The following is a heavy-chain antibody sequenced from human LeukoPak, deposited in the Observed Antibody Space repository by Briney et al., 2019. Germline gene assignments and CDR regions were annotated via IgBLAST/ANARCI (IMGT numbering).Heavy chain of an antibody. Sequence: ASVKVSCKASGYTFTSYGISWVRQAPGQGLEWMGWISAYNGNTNYAQKLQGRVTITRDTSASTAYMELSSLRSEDTAVYYCARADTAMVSDYWGQGTLVTVSS. CDR2: ISAYNGNT. CDR3: ARADTAMVSDY. CDR1: GYTFTSYG. D-gene: IGHD5-18*01. J-gene: IGHJ4*02. V-gene: IGHV1-18*01.